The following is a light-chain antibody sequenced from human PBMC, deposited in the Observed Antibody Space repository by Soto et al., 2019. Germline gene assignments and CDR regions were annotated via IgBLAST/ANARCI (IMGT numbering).Light chain of an antibody. CDR1: SSDVGAYNL. J-gene: IGLJ1*01. CDR2: TVS. V-gene: IGLV2-14*03. Sequence: QSVLTQPASVSGSPGQSITLSCTGTSSDVGAYNLVSWYQQHPDKAPKLMIFTVSNRPSGVSTRFSGSKSGNTASLTISGLQAEDEAHYYCSSYTSCTTLVFGTGTKVTVL. CDR3: SSYTSCTTLV.